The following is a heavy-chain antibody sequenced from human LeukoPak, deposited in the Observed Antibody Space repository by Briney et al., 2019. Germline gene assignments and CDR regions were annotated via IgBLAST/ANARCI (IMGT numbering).Heavy chain of an antibody. J-gene: IGHJ4*02. CDR3: ARRDYYDSNLYFDY. CDR2: IYPGDSDT. D-gene: IGHD3-22*01. CDR1: GYTFTNYW. Sequence: GESLKISCKGSGYTFTNYWIGWVRQMLGKGLEWMGIIYPGDSDTRYSPSFQGQVAISADKSISTAYLQWSSLKASDTAMYYCARRDYYDSNLYFDYWGQGTLVTVSS. V-gene: IGHV5-51*01.